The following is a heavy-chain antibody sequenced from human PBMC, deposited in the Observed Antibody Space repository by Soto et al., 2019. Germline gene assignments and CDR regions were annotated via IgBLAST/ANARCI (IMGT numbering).Heavy chain of an antibody. CDR2: IYYSGNT. CDR1: GDSISTADYY. D-gene: IGHD6-6*01. V-gene: IGHV4-30-4*01. CDR3: ARGIYSTSSFFDS. Sequence: VQLLESGPGLVKPSQTLSLTCTVSGDSISTADYYWNWIRQPPGKGLEWIGYIYYSGNTYYIPSLKSRVTISVDTSKNQISLKLNSVTAADTAVYYCARGIYSTSSFFDSWGQGTLVTVSS. J-gene: IGHJ4*02.